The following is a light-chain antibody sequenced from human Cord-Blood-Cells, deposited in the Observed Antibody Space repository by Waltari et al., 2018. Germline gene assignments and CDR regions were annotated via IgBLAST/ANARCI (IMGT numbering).Light chain of an antibody. CDR3: QAWDSSTWV. CDR1: KLGDKY. J-gene: IGLJ3*02. V-gene: IGLV3-1*01. Sequence: SYELTQPPSVSVSPRQTASITCPGDKLGDKYACWYQQKPGQSPVLVIYQDSKRPSGIPERFSGSNSGNTATLTISGTQAMDEADYYCQAWDSSTWVFGGGTKLTVL. CDR2: QDS.